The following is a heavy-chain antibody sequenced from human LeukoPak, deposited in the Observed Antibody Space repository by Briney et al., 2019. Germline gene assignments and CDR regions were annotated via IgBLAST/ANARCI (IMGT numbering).Heavy chain of an antibody. V-gene: IGHV1-2*02. Sequence: ASVKVSCKASGYTLTGYYMHWVRQAPGQGLEWLGWINPNSGGTQYAQKFQGRVTMTRDTSISTAYMELSRLRSDDTAVYYCARADNYYGRLWGQGTLVTVSS. CDR2: INPNSGGT. CDR1: GYTLTGYY. CDR3: ARADNYYGRL. D-gene: IGHD3-10*01. J-gene: IGHJ4*02.